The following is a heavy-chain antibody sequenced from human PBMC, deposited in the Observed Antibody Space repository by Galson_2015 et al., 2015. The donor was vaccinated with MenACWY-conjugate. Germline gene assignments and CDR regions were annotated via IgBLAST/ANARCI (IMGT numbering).Heavy chain of an antibody. J-gene: IGHJ3*02. CDR3: ARGRGRPLPHVFDI. D-gene: IGHD6-6*01. CDR1: GFTFSSYT. Sequence: SLRLSCAASGFTFSSYTMHWVRQAPGKGLEWVAVMSYDGSNKYYADSVKGRFTISRDNSKNTLYLQIDSLRAEDTAVYYCARGRGRPLPHVFDIWGQGTLSTVSS. CDR2: MSYDGSNK. V-gene: IGHV3-30*01.